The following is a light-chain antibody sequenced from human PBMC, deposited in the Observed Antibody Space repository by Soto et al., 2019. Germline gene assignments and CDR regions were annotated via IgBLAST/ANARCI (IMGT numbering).Light chain of an antibody. J-gene: IGKJ1*01. Sequence: DIQMTQSPSRVSASVGDGVAIPCRASDTIDPWVAWSQQKPGEAPKAQIYKASKLENGDPSRFAGFGSGTEFTLTIASLQPDDSATYYCQHYNSYSRTFGPWTKVEIK. CDR3: QHYNSYSRT. V-gene: IGKV1-5*03. CDR1: DTIDPW. CDR2: KAS.